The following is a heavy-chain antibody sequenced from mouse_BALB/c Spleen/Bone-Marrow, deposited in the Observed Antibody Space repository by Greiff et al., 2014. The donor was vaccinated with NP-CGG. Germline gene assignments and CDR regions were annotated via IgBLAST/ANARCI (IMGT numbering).Heavy chain of an antibody. CDR2: ISDGGTYT. D-gene: IGHD2-10*02. Sequence: EVKLEESGGGLVKPGGSLKLSCAASGSTFSDYYMYWVRQTPEKRLEWVATISDGGTYTFYPDSVKGRFTISRDNAKNNLYLQMSSLQSEDTAMYYCTRSGKRYGAMDYWGQGTSVTVSS. CDR3: TRSGKRYGAMDY. CDR1: GSTFSDYY. V-gene: IGHV5-4*02. J-gene: IGHJ4*01.